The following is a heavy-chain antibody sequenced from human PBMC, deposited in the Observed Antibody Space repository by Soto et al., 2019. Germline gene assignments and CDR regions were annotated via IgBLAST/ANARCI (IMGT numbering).Heavy chain of an antibody. V-gene: IGHV1-69*01. CDR1: GGTFSSYA. CDR2: IIPIFGTA. Sequence: QVQLVQSGAEVKKPGSSVKVSCKASGGTFSSYAISWVRQAPGQGLVWMGGIIPIFGTANYAQKFQGRVTITADESTSTAYMELSSLRSEDTAVYYCASDNVGYYYDSSYSNWFDPWGQGTLVTVSS. J-gene: IGHJ5*02. CDR3: ASDNVGYYYDSSYSNWFDP. D-gene: IGHD3-22*01.